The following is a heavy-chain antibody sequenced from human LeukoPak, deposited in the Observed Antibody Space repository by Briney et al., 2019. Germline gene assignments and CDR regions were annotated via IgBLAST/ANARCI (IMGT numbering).Heavy chain of an antibody. J-gene: IGHJ6*03. V-gene: IGHV3-66*01. CDR1: GFTFSGYW. CDR2: IYSGGST. Sequence: PGGSLRLSCAASGFTFSGYWMHWVRQAPGKGLVWVSVIYSGGSTYYADSVKGRFTISRDNSKNTLYLQMNSLRAEDTAVYYCARIERRLERLWVENYYYYMDVWGKGTTVTISS. D-gene: IGHD1-1*01. CDR3: ARIERRLERLWVENYYYYMDV.